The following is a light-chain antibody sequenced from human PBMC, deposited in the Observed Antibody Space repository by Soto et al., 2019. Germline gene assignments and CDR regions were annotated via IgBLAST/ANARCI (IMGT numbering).Light chain of an antibody. Sequence: DIVMTQSPASLAASLGEGAPINCTSSRGLLYSLDNKSYLAWYQQKPGQPPKXXIYWASTRASGVPDRFSGSGSGTDFTLTINSLQAEDVEVYYCQQYLHTPRTFGQGTKVDI. CDR2: WAS. V-gene: IGKV4-1*01. CDR1: RGLLYSLDNKSY. J-gene: IGKJ1*01. CDR3: QQYLHTPRT.